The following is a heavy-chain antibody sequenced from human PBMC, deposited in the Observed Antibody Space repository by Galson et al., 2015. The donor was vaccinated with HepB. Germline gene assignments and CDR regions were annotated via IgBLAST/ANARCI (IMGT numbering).Heavy chain of an antibody. CDR1: GYTFTSYY. D-gene: IGHD3-22*01. J-gene: IGHJ4*02. CDR3: ARGAAASNTYYYDSSGYYHPPNFDY. CDR2: INPSGGST. V-gene: IGHV1-46*03. Sequence: SVKVSCKASGYTFTSYYMHWVRQAPGQGLEWMGIINPSGGSTSYAQKFQGRVTMTRDTSTSTVYMELSSLRSEDTAVYYCARGAAASNTYYYDSSGYYHPPNFDYWGQGTLVTVSS.